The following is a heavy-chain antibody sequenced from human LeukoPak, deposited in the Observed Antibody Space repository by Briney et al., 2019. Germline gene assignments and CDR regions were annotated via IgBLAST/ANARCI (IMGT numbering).Heavy chain of an antibody. CDR3: GGMVRGVPTYFDY. CDR2: IYYSGST. J-gene: IGHJ4*02. D-gene: IGHD3-10*01. CDR1: GYSISSHYY. V-gene: IGHV4-59*01. Sequence: PSETLSLTCTVSGYSISSHYYWGWIRPPPGKGLEWIGYIYYSGSTNYNPSLKSRVTISVDTSKNQFSLKLSSVTAADTAVYYCGGMVRGVPTYFDYWGQGTLVTVSS.